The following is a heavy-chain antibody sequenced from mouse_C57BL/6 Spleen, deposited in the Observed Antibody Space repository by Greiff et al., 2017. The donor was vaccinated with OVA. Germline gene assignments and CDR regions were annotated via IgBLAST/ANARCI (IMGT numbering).Heavy chain of an antibody. D-gene: IGHD4-1*02. V-gene: IGHV1-42*01. J-gene: IGHJ2*01. CDR1: GYSFTGYY. CDR2: INPSTGGT. Sequence: SGPELVKPGASVKISCKASGYSFTGYYMNWVKQSPEKSLEWIGEINPSTGGTTYNQKFKAKATLTVDKSSSTAYMQLKSLTSEDSAVYYCARRGNWGFDYWGQGTTLTVSS. CDR3: ARRGNWGFDY.